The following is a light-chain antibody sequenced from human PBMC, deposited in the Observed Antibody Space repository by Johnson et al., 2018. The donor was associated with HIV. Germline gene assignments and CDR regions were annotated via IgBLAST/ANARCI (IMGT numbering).Light chain of an antibody. Sequence: QSVLTQPPSVSAAPGQKVTISCSGSSSNIGNNYVSWYQQLPGTAPKLLIYENNKRPSGIPDRFSGSKSGTSATLGINGLQTGDEADYYCGTWDSSLSTAFGTGTKVTVL. V-gene: IGLV1-51*02. CDR1: SSNIGNNY. J-gene: IGLJ1*01. CDR3: GTWDSSLSTA. CDR2: ENN.